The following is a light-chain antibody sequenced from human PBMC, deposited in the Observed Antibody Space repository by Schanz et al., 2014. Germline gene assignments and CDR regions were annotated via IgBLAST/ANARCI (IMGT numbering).Light chain of an antibody. Sequence: QSALTQPPSASGSPGQSVTISCTGTSSDVGSYNRVSWYQQPPGTAPKLMIYEVSNRPSGVPDRFSGSKSGNTASLTISGLQAEDEADYYCCSYRETGIVVFGGGTKLTVL. CDR1: SSDVGSYNR. J-gene: IGLJ2*01. V-gene: IGLV2-18*02. CDR3: CSYRETGIVV. CDR2: EVS.